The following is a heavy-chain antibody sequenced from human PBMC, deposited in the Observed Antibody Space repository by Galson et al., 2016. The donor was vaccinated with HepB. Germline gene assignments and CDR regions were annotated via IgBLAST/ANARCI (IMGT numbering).Heavy chain of an antibody. D-gene: IGHD1-26*01. CDR2: VKSKSDGGTL. J-gene: IGHJ4*02. V-gene: IGHV3-15*01. Sequence: SLRLSCAASGLSFTNAWMFWVRQAPGKGPEWVARVKSKSDGGTLDYAAPVKGRFEISRDDSKNTVYLQMNRLKTEDTAMYYCTLDPGSPWDCWGQGTLVTVSS. CDR3: TLDPGSPWDC. CDR1: GLSFTNAW.